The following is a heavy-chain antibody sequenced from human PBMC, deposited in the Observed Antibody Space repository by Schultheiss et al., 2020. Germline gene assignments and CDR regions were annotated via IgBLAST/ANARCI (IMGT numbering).Heavy chain of an antibody. CDR2: IYYSGST. D-gene: IGHD2-2*01. Sequence: SETLSLTCTVSGGSISSYYWSWIRQPPGKGLEWIGYIYYSGSTNYNPSLKSRVTISVDTSKNQFSLKLSSVTAADTAVYYCARGLYCSSTSCHHIDIWGQGTMVTVSS. V-gene: IGHV4-59*01. J-gene: IGHJ3*02. CDR3: ARGLYCSSTSCHHIDI. CDR1: GGSISSYY.